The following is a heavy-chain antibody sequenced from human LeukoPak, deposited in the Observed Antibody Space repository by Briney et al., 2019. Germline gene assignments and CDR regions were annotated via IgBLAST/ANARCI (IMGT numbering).Heavy chain of an antibody. J-gene: IGHJ4*02. CDR2: IKSKTDGGTT. Sequence: GGSLRLSCAASGFTFSNAWMSWVRQAPGKGLGWVGRIKSKTDGGTTDYAAPVKGRFTISRDDSKNTLYLQMNSLKTEDTAVYYCTTEKGLTIFGVVDYWGQGTLVTVSS. CDR1: GFTFSNAW. V-gene: IGHV3-15*01. D-gene: IGHD3-3*01. CDR3: TTEKGLTIFGVVDY.